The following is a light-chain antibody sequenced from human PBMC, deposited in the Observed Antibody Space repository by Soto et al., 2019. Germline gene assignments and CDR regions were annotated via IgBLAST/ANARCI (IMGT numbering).Light chain of an antibody. CDR3: QQYNIWPPIT. CDR2: GAF. J-gene: IGKJ5*01. CDR1: QSVRSN. Sequence: IVLTHSPGTLPLSPLDSATLSCRSSQSVRSNLAWYQQKPGQSPRLLIYGAFTRATGIPARFSGSGSGTDFSLTISSLQSEDFAVYYCQQYNIWPPITFGQGTRLEIK. V-gene: IGKV3-15*01.